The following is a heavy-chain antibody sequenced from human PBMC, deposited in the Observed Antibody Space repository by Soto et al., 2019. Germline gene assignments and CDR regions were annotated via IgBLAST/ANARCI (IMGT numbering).Heavy chain of an antibody. CDR3: ARDHRRIRGTDYYFYMDV. J-gene: IGHJ6*03. Sequence: GGSLRLSCAASGFTVSSNYMSWVRQAPGKGLEWVSVIYSDGSTFYADSVKGRFTISRDNPKNTLHLQMNNLGAEDTAVYYCARDHRRIRGTDYYFYMDVWGKGTTVTVSS. D-gene: IGHD1-7*01. CDR1: GFTVSSNY. CDR2: IYSDGST. V-gene: IGHV3-66*01.